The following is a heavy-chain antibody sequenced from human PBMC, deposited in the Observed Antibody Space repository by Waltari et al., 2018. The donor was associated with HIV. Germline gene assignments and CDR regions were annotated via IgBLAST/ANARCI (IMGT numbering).Heavy chain of an antibody. V-gene: IGHV3-21*01. CDR3: VRVTNSNGPLFDF. CDR2: ISSSRTYI. J-gene: IGHJ4*02. D-gene: IGHD6-19*01. Sequence: EVQLVESGGGLVKPGGSLRLSCAASGFTFRNFNMNWVRQAPGKGLGGVSSISSSRTYIYYADSVKGRFTISRDNAKNSLYLQMNSLRDEDTAIYYCVRVTNSNGPLFDFWGQGTLVTVSS. CDR1: GFTFRNFN.